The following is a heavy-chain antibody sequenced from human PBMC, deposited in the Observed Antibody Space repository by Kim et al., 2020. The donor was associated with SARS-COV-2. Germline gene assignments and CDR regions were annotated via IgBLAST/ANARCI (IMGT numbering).Heavy chain of an antibody. V-gene: IGHV4-39*01. CDR1: GDSFSSSVYS. CDR2: IYFSGST. J-gene: IGHJ4*02. CDR3: ARLEWGEGFDY. D-gene: IGHD2-8*01. Sequence: SETLSLTCTVSGDSFSSSVYSWGWIRQPPGMGLAWIGTIYFSGSTYYNPSLKSRVTVSVDTSKNQFSLKLTSVTAADTAVYFCARLEWGEGFDYWGQGTLVTVSS.